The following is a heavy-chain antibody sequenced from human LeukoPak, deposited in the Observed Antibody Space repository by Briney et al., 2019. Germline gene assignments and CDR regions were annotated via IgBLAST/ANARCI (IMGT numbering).Heavy chain of an antibody. J-gene: IGHJ6*02. Sequence: SETLSLTCAVYGGSFSGYYWSWIRQPPGKGLEWIGEINHSGSTNYNPSLESRVTISVDTSKNQFSLKLSSVTAADTAVYYCARTGIFWSGYYPGARGMDVWGQGTTVTVSS. V-gene: IGHV4-34*01. CDR2: INHSGST. CDR3: ARTGIFWSGYYPGARGMDV. CDR1: GGSFSGYY. D-gene: IGHD3-3*01.